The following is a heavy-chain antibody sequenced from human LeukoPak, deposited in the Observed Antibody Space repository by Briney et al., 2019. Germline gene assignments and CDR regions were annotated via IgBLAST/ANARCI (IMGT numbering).Heavy chain of an antibody. CDR3: ARGLYSSSSNYYYYGMDV. CDR1: GGSFSGYY. V-gene: IGHV4-34*01. CDR2: INHSGST. J-gene: IGHJ6*02. D-gene: IGHD6-13*01. Sequence: SQTLSLTCAVYGGSFSGYYWSWIRQPPGKGLEWIGEINHSGSTTYNPSPKSRVTISVDTFKNQFSLKMSSVAAADTAVYYCARGLYSSSSNYYYYGMDVWGQGTTVTVSS.